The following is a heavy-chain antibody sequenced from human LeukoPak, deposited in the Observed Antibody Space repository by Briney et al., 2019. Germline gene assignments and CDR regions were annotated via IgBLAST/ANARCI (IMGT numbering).Heavy chain of an antibody. CDR2: IHYSGST. V-gene: IGHV4-59*08. CDR3: ARRSGSYWYFDL. CDR1: GGSISSNY. D-gene: IGHD1-26*01. Sequence: SETLSLTCTVSGGSISSNYWNWIRQPPGKGLEWVGHIHYSGSTNYNPSLKSRVTISLDTSKNQFSLKLSSVTGADTAVYYCARRSGSYWYFDLWGRGTLVTVSS. J-gene: IGHJ2*01.